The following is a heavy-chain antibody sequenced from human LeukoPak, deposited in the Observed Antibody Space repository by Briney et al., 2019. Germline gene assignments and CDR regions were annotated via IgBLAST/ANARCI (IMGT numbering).Heavy chain of an antibody. CDR3: AQGDYDILTGYPPSWFDP. Sequence: AETLSLTCAVYGGSFSGYYWSWIRQPAGKGLEWIGRIYTSGSTNYNPSLKSRVTISVDTSKNQFSLKLSSVTAADTAVYYCAQGDYDILTGYPPSWFDPWGQGTLVTVSS. CDR2: IYTSGST. V-gene: IGHV4-59*10. CDR1: GGSFSGYY. D-gene: IGHD3-9*01. J-gene: IGHJ5*02.